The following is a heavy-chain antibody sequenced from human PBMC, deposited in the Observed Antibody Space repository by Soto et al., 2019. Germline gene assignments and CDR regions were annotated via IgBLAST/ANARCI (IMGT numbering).Heavy chain of an antibody. D-gene: IGHD6-6*01. J-gene: IGHJ4*02. V-gene: IGHV3-33*01. CDR2: IWYDGSNK. CDR1: VFTFSSYG. Sequence: GGSLRLSCAASVFTFSSYGMHWVRQAPGKGLEWVAVIWYDGSNKYYADSVKGRFTISRDNSKNTLYLQMNSLRAEDTAVYYCARGPKLNYFYSSSSFASDYWGQGTLVTVSS. CDR3: ARGPKLNYFYSSSSFASDY.